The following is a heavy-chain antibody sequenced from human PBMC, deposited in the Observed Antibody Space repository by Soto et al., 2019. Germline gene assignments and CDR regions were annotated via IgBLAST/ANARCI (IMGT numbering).Heavy chain of an antibody. Sequence: EVQLLESGGGLIQPGGSLRLSCAGSGFTFSSYAISWVRQAPGKGLEWVSGISGSGASTYYADSVKGRFTISRDNSKNTLYLQMSSLRAEDTAVYYCAKRDRVGIAGNFDYWGQGTLVTVSS. CDR1: GFTFSSYA. V-gene: IGHV3-23*01. CDR3: AKRDRVGIAGNFDY. D-gene: IGHD6-13*01. CDR2: ISGSGAST. J-gene: IGHJ4*02.